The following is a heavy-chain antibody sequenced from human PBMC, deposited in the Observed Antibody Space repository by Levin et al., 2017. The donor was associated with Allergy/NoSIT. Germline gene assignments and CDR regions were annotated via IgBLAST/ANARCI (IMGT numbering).Heavy chain of an antibody. J-gene: IGHJ6*02. CDR2: ISGSGGST. CDR3: ARNLWFGELLYHLYYGMDG. CDR1: GFTFSSYA. V-gene: IGHV3-23*01. D-gene: IGHD3-10*01. Sequence: GGSLRLSCAASGFTFSSYAMSWVRQAPGKGLEWVSAISGSGGSTYYADSVKGRFTISRDNSKNTLYLQMNSLRAEDTAVYYCARNLWFGELLYHLYYGMDGWGQGTTVTVSS.